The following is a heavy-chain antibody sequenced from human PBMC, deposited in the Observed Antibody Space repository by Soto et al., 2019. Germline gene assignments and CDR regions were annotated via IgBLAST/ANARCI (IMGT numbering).Heavy chain of an antibody. D-gene: IGHD1-26*01. Sequence: ASVKVSCKASGYTFTSYGISWVRQAPGQGLEWMGWISAYNGNTNYAQKLQGRVTMTTDTSTSTAYMELRSLRSDDTAVYYCARDSGSYQYYYYGMDVWGQGTTVTVSS. J-gene: IGHJ6*02. CDR2: ISAYNGNT. CDR3: ARDSGSYQYYYYGMDV. CDR1: GYTFTSYG. V-gene: IGHV1-18*01.